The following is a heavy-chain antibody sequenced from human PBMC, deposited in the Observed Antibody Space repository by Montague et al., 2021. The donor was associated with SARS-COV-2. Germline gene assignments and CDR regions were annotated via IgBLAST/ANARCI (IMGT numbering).Heavy chain of an antibody. V-gene: IGHV4-34*01. CDR3: ARGGGYSYGSLDY. J-gene: IGHJ4*02. Sequence: SETLSLTCAVYGGSFSGYYWSWIRQPPGKGLEWIGEINHSGSTNYNPSLKSRVTISVDTSKNQFSLKLSSVTAADTAVYYCARGGGYSYGSLDYWGQGTLVTVYS. CDR2: INHSGST. D-gene: IGHD5-18*01. CDR1: GGSFSGYY.